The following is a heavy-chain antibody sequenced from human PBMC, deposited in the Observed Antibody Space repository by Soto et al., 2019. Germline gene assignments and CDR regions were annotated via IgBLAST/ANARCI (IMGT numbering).Heavy chain of an antibody. V-gene: IGHV4-31*03. CDR2: TYSSGST. CDR3: ARGWQRVTGTFDF. J-gene: IGHJ4*02. D-gene: IGHD1-1*01. Sequence: SETLPHTYTFSDASIITTATYWHWIRQHPGKGLEWIGYTYSSGSTYYDPSLVSRLTISVDTSQNQFSLTLISVTAADTAVYYCARGWQRVTGTFDFWGQGTLVTVSS. CDR1: DASIITTATY.